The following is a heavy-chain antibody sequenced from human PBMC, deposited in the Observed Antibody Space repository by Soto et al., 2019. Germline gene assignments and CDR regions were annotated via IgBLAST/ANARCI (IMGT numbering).Heavy chain of an antibody. D-gene: IGHD3-9*01. CDR3: ARGLPNYFGLQWFDP. CDR2: IHHTGGT. CDR1: GASISSGSYS. V-gene: IGHV4-30-2*01. Sequence: QLQLQEAGSGLVKPSQTLSLTCGVSGASISSGSYSWNWIRQPPGKGLEWIGYIHHTGGTFFNPSLESRVTISRDTSKNQFSLKMTSVTAADTAVYYCARGLPNYFGLQWFDPWGQGVLVTVSS. J-gene: IGHJ5*02.